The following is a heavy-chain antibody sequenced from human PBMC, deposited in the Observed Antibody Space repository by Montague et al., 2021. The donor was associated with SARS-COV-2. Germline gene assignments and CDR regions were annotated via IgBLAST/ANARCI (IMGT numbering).Heavy chain of an antibody. CDR3: ARGLLEPLDY. V-gene: IGHV4-34*01. J-gene: IGHJ4*02. Sequence: LRLSCAASGFTFSSYWMSWVRQAPGKGLEWIGEINHSGSTNYNPSLKSRVTISVDTSKNQFSLKLSSVTAADTAVYCCARGLLEPLDYWGQGTLVTVSS. CDR2: INHSGST. D-gene: IGHD1-14*01. CDR1: GFTFSSYW.